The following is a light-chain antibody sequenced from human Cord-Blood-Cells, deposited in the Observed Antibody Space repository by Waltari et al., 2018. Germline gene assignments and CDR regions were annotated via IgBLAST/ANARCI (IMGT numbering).Light chain of an antibody. CDR2: DAS. Sequence: DIVLTQSPATLALSPGERATLSCRASQIVSSYLAWYQQKPGQAPRLLIYDASNRATGIPARFSGSGSVTDFTLTISSLEPEDFAVYYCQQRSNWPRAFGGGTKVEIK. J-gene: IGKJ4*01. CDR1: QIVSSY. V-gene: IGKV3-11*01. CDR3: QQRSNWPRA.